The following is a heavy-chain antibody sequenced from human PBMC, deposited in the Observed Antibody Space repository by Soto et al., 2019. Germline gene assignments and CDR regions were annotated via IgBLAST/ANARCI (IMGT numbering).Heavy chain of an antibody. Sequence: GESLKISCKGSGYSFTSYWIGWVRQMPGKGLEWMGIIYPGDSDTRYSPSFQGQVTISADKSISTAYLQWSSLKASDTAMYYCAREYSSGWYVVSAFDIWGQGTMVTVSS. CDR2: IYPGDSDT. CDR3: AREYSSGWYVVSAFDI. J-gene: IGHJ3*02. V-gene: IGHV5-51*01. D-gene: IGHD6-19*01. CDR1: GYSFTSYW.